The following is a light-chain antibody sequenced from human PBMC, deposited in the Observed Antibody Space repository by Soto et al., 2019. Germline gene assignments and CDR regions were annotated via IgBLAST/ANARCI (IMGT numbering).Light chain of an antibody. CDR2: DAS. CDR1: QTISNW. Sequence: DIQMTQSPSTLSASVGDRVTISCRASQTISNWLAWYQQKPGKAPKLLIYDASSLESGVPSRFSGSGSGTEFTLTISSLQPEDFATYYCQKYNRFWTFGQGTKVQIK. CDR3: QKYNRFWT. V-gene: IGKV1-5*01. J-gene: IGKJ1*01.